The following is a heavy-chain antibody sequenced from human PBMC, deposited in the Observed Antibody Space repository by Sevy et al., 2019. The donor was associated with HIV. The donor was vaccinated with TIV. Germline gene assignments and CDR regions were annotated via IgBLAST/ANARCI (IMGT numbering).Heavy chain of an antibody. J-gene: IGHJ4*02. Sequence: GGCLRLSCAGSGFTFSSYDMHWVRQAPGKGLEWVAVTSHDGKYNNYADSVKVRFTISRDNFKNTLYLQMNSLRVEDPAVYFCARLFSRGGDCYYLDYWGQGAWVTVSS. CDR2: TSHDGKYN. CDR3: ARLFSRGGDCYYLDY. CDR1: GFTFSSYD. V-gene: IGHV3-30*04. D-gene: IGHD2-21*02.